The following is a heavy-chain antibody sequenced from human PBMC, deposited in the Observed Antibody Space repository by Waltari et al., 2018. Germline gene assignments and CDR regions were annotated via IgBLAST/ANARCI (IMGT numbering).Heavy chain of an antibody. CDR2: IYYSGST. CDR3: ARGGGGGAYCGGDCLWGVVDY. D-gene: IGHD2-21*01. V-gene: IGHV4-59*11. CDR1: GGSISSHY. J-gene: IGHJ4*02. Sequence: QVQLQESGPGLVKPSETLSLTCTVSGGSISSHYWSWIRQPPGKGLEWIGYIYYSGSTNSNPSLQSRVTISVDTSKNQFSLKLSSVTAADTAVYYCARGGGGGAYCGGDCLWGVVDYWGQGTLVTVSS.